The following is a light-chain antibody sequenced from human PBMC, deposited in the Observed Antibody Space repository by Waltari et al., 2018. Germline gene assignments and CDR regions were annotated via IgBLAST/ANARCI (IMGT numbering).Light chain of an antibody. Sequence: DIVMTQSPDSLGVSLGVRATINCKSSQSVLHTNNKDYLAWYQQKPGQPPKLLIYWASTREFGVPDRFSGSGSGTSFTLTISSLQAEDVAVYYCQQYYSTPNTFGQGTKLEIK. V-gene: IGKV4-1*01. J-gene: IGKJ2*01. CDR3: QQYYSTPNT. CDR1: QSVLHTNNKDY. CDR2: WAS.